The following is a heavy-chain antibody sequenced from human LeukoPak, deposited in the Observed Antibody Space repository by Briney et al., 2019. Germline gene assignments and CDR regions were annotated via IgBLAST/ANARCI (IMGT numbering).Heavy chain of an antibody. V-gene: IGHV3-23*01. Sequence: PGGALRLSCAASGFTFSSYAMCWVRQAPGKGLEWVSPISVSVGSTYYSDSVKGRFTISRDNSKNTLYLQMNSLRAEDTAVYYCAVTTDYYYMDVWGKGTTVTVSS. CDR1: GFTFSSYA. CDR3: AVTTDYYYMDV. D-gene: IGHD4-17*01. CDR2: ISVSVGST. J-gene: IGHJ6*03.